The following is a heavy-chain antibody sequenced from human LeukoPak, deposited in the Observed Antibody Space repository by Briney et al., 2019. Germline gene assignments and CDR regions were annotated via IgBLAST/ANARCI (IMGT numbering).Heavy chain of an antibody. D-gene: IGHD1-14*01. V-gene: IGHV3-7*01. CDR3: ARHRRRATGGFDY. J-gene: IGHJ4*02. Sequence: GGSLRLSCAASGFTFSSYWMSWVRQAPGKGLEWVANIKQDGSEKYYVDSVKGRFTISRDNAKNSLYLQMNSLRAEDTAVYYCARHRRRATGGFDYWGQGTLVTVSS. CDR2: IKQDGSEK. CDR1: GFTFSSYW.